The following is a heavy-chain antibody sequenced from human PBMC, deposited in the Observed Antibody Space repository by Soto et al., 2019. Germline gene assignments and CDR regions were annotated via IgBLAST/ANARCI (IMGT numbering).Heavy chain of an antibody. CDR1: GFTFRNHW. Sequence: EQLVESGGTLVQPGGSLRLSCVTSGFTFRNHWMHWVRQAPGLGPEGVSRIRTDGSFTTYADSVKGRFTISRDNAKNTVYLQMNSLRVEDTALYYWARPRSKSSSGFDLWGQGTMVTVSS. CDR2: IRTDGSFT. D-gene: IGHD2-2*01. V-gene: IGHV3-74*03. CDR3: ARPRSKSSSGFDL. J-gene: IGHJ3*01.